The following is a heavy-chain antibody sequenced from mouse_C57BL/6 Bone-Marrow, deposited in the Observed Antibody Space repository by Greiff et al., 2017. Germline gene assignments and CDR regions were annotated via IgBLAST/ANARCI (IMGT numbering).Heavy chain of an antibody. J-gene: IGHJ2*01. CDR2: IHPSDSDT. V-gene: IGHV1-74*01. CDR1: GYTFTSYW. D-gene: IGHD1-1*01. CDR3: AITTVVATYYFGY. Sequence: QVQLQQPGAELVKPGASVKVSCKASGYTFTSYWMHWVKQRPGQGLEWIGRIHPSDSDTNYNQKFKGKATLTVDKSSSTAYIQLSSLTSEDSAVYYCAITTVVATYYFGYWGQGTTLTVSS.